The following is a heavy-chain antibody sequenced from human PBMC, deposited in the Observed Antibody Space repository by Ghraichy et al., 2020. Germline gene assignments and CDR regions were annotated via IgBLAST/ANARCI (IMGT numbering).Heavy chain of an antibody. CDR1: GFSFSIFD. D-gene: IGHD2-21*01. V-gene: IGHV3-21*01. CDR2: IYSNSRYT. CDR3: ARRAPYCGSTSCYDY. Sequence: GGSLRLSCEASGFSFSIFDMTWVRQAPGKGLEWVSSIYSNSRYTYYAESLMGRFTISRDDAENSLYLQMNSLRAEDTAVYYCARRAPYCGSTSCYDYWGQGTRVTVSS. J-gene: IGHJ4*02.